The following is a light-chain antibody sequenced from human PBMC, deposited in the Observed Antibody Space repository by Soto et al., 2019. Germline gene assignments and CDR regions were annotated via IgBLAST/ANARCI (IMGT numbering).Light chain of an antibody. J-gene: IGKJ1*01. CDR3: QKYNNWPRT. CDR2: GAS. V-gene: IGKV4-1*01. Sequence: DIVMTQSPDSLAVSLGERAAINCKSSQGVLYSSNNRNSLAWYQHQPGQAPRLIIYGASTRATGIPARFSGSGSGTEFTLTIRSLQSEDFAVYYCQKYNNWPRTFGQGTRGDIK. CDR1: QGVLYSSNNRNS.